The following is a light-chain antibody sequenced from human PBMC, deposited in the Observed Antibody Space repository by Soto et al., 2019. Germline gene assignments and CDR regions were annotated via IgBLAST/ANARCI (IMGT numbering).Light chain of an antibody. V-gene: IGKV3-15*01. CDR2: GAS. J-gene: IGKJ1*01. CDR3: QHYNSWPGT. CDR1: QSVSSN. Sequence: EIVMTRSPGTLSVSPGERATLSCRASQSVSSNLAWYQQKPGQAPRLLIYGASTRATGIPARFSGSGSGTEFTPTSSNLQSEDFAIYYCQHYNSWPGTFGPGTKEDVK.